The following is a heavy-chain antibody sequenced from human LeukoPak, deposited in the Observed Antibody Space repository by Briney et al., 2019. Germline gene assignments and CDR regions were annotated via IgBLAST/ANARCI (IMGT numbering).Heavy chain of an antibody. Sequence: GGSLRLSCAASGFTFSSYSMNWVRQAPGKGLEWVSSISSSSSYIYYADSVKGRFTISRDNAKNSLYLQMNSLRAEDTAVYYCARDLGTYYYDSSGTDHWGQGTLVTVSS. CDR2: ISSSSSYI. CDR3: ARDLGTYYYDSSGTDH. CDR1: GFTFSSYS. V-gene: IGHV3-21*01. J-gene: IGHJ1*01. D-gene: IGHD3-22*01.